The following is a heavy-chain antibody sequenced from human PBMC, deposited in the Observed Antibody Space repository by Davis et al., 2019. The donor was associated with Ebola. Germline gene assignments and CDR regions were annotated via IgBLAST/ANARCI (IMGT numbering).Heavy chain of an antibody. V-gene: IGHV1-2*02. J-gene: IGHJ4*02. D-gene: IGHD6-19*01. CDR1: GYTLTSYG. CDR3: ARSSGLYYFDY. CDR2: INPNSGGT. Sequence: AASVKVSCKASGYTLTSYGISWVRQAPGQGLEWMGWINPNSGGTNYAQKFQGRVTMTGDTSISTAYMELSRLRSDDTAVYYCARSSGLYYFDYWGQGTLVTVSS.